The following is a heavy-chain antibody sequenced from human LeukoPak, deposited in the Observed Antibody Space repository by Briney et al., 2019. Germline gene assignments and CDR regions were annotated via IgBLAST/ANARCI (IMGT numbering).Heavy chain of an antibody. V-gene: IGHV4-59*01. D-gene: IGHD3-10*01. CDR2: IYYSGST. J-gene: IGHJ4*02. CDR3: ARDLYGSGSLS. Sequence: NSSETLSLTCTVSGGSISSYYWGWIRQPPGKGLEWIGYIYYSGSTNYNPSLKSRVTISVDTSKDQFSLKLSSVTAADTAVYYCARDLYGSGSLSWGQGTLVTVSS. CDR1: GGSISSYY.